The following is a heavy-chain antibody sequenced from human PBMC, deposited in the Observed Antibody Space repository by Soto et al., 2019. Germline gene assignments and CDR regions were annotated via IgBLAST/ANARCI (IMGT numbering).Heavy chain of an antibody. V-gene: IGHV3-30-3*01. D-gene: IGHD3-9*01. CDR1: GFTFRSYA. Sequence: QVQLVESGGGVVQPGMSLRLSCAASGFTFRSYAMHWVRQAPGKGLEWVAVISFDGNNKYYADSVKGRFTISRDNSKNTLYMKMSSLRPADTAVYYCARDRLFESNTFYYNYGMDVWGQGTTVTVSS. CDR2: ISFDGNNK. CDR3: ARDRLFESNTFYYNYGMDV. J-gene: IGHJ6*02.